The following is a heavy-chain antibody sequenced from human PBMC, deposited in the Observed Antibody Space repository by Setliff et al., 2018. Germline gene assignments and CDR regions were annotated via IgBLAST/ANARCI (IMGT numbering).Heavy chain of an antibody. CDR2: INHSGST. J-gene: IGHJ4*02. V-gene: IGHV4-39*07. D-gene: IGHD3-3*01. CDR3: RFWSGYYKNDY. Sequence: PSETLSLTCTVSGGSISGRSYYWSWIRQPPGKGLEWIGEINHSGSTNYNPSLTSRVTISVDTSKNQFSLKLSSVTAADTAVYYCRFWSGYYKNDYWGQGTLVTVSS. CDR1: GGSISGRSYY.